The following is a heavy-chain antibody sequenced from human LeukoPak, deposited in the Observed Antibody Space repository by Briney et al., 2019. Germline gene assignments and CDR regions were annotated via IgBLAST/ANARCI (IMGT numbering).Heavy chain of an antibody. Sequence: GGSLRLSCAASGFTFSSYAMSWVRQAPGKGLEWVSGISGSDGSTYYADSVKGRFTISRDNSKNTLYLQMNSLTDEDTAVYYCAKKWGVGTTTLDYFDYWGQGTLVTVSS. CDR2: ISGSDGST. CDR3: AKKWGVGTTTLDYFDY. D-gene: IGHD1-26*01. CDR1: GFTFSSYA. J-gene: IGHJ4*02. V-gene: IGHV3-23*01.